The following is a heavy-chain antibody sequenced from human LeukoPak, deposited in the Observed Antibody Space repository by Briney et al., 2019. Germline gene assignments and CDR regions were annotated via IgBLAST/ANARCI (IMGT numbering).Heavy chain of an antibody. Sequence: ASVKVSCKASGYTFTDYYLHWVRQAPGQGLEWMGWINPNSGGTIYAQKFQGRVTMTRDTSISTAYMELSRLRSDDSAVYYCARRLEAAVYYFDYWGQGALVTVSS. CDR2: INPNSGGT. CDR3: ARRLEAAVYYFDY. V-gene: IGHV1-2*02. D-gene: IGHD6-13*01. CDR1: GYTFTDYY. J-gene: IGHJ4*02.